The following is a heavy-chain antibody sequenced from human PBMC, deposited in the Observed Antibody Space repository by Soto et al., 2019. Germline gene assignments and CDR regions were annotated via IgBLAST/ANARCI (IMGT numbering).Heavy chain of an antibody. V-gene: IGHV3-15*01. CDR2: INSKTDGGTS. CDR3: TPHCGLWGAFDI. D-gene: IGHD2-21*01. Sequence: GGSLRLSCAASGFTFSNAGMSWVRQAPGKGLEWVGRINSKTDGGTSDYAAPVKVRVSISRDESKNTLYLQRNSLKAEDTAVYYCTPHCGLWGAFDIWGQGTMVTVSS. CDR1: GFTFSNAG. J-gene: IGHJ3*02.